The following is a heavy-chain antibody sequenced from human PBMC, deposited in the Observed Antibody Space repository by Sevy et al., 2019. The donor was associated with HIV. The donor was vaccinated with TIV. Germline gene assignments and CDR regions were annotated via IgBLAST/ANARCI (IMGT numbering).Heavy chain of an antibody. CDR2: ISSSSSYI. V-gene: IGHV3-21*01. CDR3: ARASMIVVVKGGGAFDI. J-gene: IGHJ3*02. CDR1: GFTFSSYS. Sequence: GGSLRLSCAASGFTFSSYSMNWVRQAPGKGLEWVSSISSSSSYIYYADSVKGRFTISRDNAKNSLYLQMNSLRAEDTAVYYCARASMIVVVKGGGAFDIWGQRTMVTVSS. D-gene: IGHD3-22*01.